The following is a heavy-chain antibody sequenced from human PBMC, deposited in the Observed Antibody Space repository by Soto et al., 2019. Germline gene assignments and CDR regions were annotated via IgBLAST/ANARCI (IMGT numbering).Heavy chain of an antibody. CDR2: ISYDGSNK. CDR1: GFTFSSYG. D-gene: IGHD3-22*01. Sequence: GGSLRLSCAASGFTFSSYGMHWVRQAPGKGLEWVAVISYDGSNKYYADSVKGRFTISRDNSKNTLYLQMNSLRAEDTAVYYCAKGIRYYYDSSGEEAYYYYGMDVWGQGTTVTV. J-gene: IGHJ6*02. CDR3: AKGIRYYYDSSGEEAYYYYGMDV. V-gene: IGHV3-30*18.